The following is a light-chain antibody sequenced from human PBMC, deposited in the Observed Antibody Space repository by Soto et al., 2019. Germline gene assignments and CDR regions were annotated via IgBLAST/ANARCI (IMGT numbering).Light chain of an antibody. V-gene: IGKV3-20*01. J-gene: IGKJ4*01. Sequence: EIVLTQSPGTLSLSPGERDTLSCRASQTITTLAWYQRKPGQAPRLLIYRVSSRATGVPDRFSGSGSGTDYTLTIIRLEPEDFAVYYCQQYGNLPLTFGGGTKVDIK. CDR2: RVS. CDR1: QTITT. CDR3: QQYGNLPLT.